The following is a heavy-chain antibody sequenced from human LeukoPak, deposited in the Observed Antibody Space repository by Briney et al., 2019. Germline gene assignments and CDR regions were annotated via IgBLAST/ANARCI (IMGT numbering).Heavy chain of an antibody. CDR1: GFTFSSYG. V-gene: IGHV3-30*02. Sequence: GGSLRLSCAASGFTFSSYGMHWVRQAPGKGLEWVAFIRYDGGNKYYADSVKGRFTISRDNSKNTLYLQMNSLRAEDTAVYYCAKDGPRYGDPGLDYYYYMDVWGKGTTVTVSS. CDR2: IRYDGGNK. J-gene: IGHJ6*03. D-gene: IGHD4-17*01. CDR3: AKDGPRYGDPGLDYYYYMDV.